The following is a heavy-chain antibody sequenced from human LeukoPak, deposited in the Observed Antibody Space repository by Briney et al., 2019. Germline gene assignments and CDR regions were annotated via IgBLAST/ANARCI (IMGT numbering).Heavy chain of an antibody. D-gene: IGHD6-13*01. CDR1: GGTFSSYA. V-gene: IGHV1-69*13. Sequence: GASVKVSCKASGGTFSSYAISWVRQAPGQGLEWMGGIIPIFGTANYAQKFQGRVTITADESTSTAYMELSSLRSDDTAVYYCVAAAGTALDYWGQGTLVTVSS. CDR3: VAAAGTALDY. CDR2: IIPIFGTA. J-gene: IGHJ4*02.